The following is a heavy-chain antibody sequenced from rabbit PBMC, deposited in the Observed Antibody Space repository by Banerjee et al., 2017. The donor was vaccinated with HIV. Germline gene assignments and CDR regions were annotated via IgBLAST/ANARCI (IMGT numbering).Heavy chain of an antibody. CDR2: ISTSDSNT. CDR3: ARETAAYAGDTYTTGVNL. J-gene: IGHJ4*01. CDR1: GFSFSSGYH. D-gene: IGHD6-1*01. Sequence: QEQLVESGGGLVTLGGSLKLTCKASGFSFSSGYHMCWVRQAPGKGLEWIACISTSDSNTYYASWVNGRFTISRSTSLNTVDLQMTSLTAADTATYFCARETAAYAGDTYTTGVNLWGPGTLVTVS. V-gene: IGHV1S43*01.